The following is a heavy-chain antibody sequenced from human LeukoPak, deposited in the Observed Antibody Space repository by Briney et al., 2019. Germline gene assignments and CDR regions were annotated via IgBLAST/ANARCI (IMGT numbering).Heavy chain of an antibody. J-gene: IGHJ4*02. CDR2: ISAYNGNT. V-gene: IGHV1-18*01. D-gene: IGHD6-13*01. CDR1: GYTFTSYG. CDR3: ARDLSSSWYVDY. Sequence: VASVKASCKASGYTFTSYGISWVRQAPGQGLEWMGWISAYNGNTNYAQKLQGRVTMTTDTSTSTAYMELGSLRSDDTAVYYCARDLSSSWYVDYWGQGTLVTVSS.